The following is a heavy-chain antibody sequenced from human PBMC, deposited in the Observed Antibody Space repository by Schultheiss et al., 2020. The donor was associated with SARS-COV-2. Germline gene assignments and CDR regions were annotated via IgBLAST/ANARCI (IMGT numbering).Heavy chain of an antibody. V-gene: IGHV4-31*03. CDR3: ARVITIFGVVDY. CDR2: IYSSGDT. J-gene: IGHJ4*02. Sequence: SETLSLTCTVSRGSISSGGYYWSWIRQHPGKGLEWIGYIYSSGDTYYNPSLKSRVIISVNTSKNQFSLNLNSVTAADTAVYYCARVITIFGVVDYWGQGTLVTVSS. D-gene: IGHD3-3*01. CDR1: RGSISSGGYY.